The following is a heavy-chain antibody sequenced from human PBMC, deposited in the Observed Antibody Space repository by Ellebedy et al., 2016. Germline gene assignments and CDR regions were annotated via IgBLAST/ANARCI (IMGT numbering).Heavy chain of an antibody. V-gene: IGHV4-39*01. J-gene: IGHJ6*03. CDR1: GGSISSSSYY. CDR2: IYYSGST. CDR3: ARRELLYYYYYMDV. D-gene: IGHD1-7*01. Sequence: SETLSLXXTVSGGSISSSSYYWGWIRQPPGKGLEWIGSIYYSGSTYYNPSLKSRVTISVDTSKNQFSLKLSSVTAADTAVYYCARRELLYYYYYMDVWGKGTTVTVSS.